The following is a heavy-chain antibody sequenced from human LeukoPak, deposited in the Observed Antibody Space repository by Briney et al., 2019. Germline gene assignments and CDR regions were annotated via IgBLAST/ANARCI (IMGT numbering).Heavy chain of an antibody. J-gene: IGHJ5*02. CDR2: IYYSGST. V-gene: IGHV4-39*01. Sequence: ASETLSLTCTVSGGSISSSSYYWGWTRQPPGKGLEWIGSIYYSGSTYYNPSLKSRVTISVDTSKNQFSLKLSSVTAADTAVYYCARSRYCSGGSCYWFDPWGQGTLVTVSS. D-gene: IGHD2-15*01. CDR1: GGSISSSSYY. CDR3: ARSRYCSGGSCYWFDP.